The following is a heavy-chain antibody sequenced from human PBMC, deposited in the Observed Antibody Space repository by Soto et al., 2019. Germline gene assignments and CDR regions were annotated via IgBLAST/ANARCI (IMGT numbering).Heavy chain of an antibody. V-gene: IGHV1-3*01. CDR2: INAGNGNT. CDR1: GYTLTSYA. D-gene: IGHD2-2*01. CDR3: ARDLYCSSTSCRSSAFDY. J-gene: IGHJ4*02. Sequence: ASVKVSCKASGYTLTSYAMHCVRQAPGQRLEWMGWINAGNGNTKYSQKFQGRVTITRDTSASTAYMELSSLRSEDTAVYYCARDLYCSSTSCRSSAFDYWGQGTLVTVS.